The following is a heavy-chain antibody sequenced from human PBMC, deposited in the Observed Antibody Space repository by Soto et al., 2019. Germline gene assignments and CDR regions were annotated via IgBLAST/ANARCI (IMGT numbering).Heavy chain of an antibody. Sequence: QVQMVQSGSEVKKHGASVKVSCKASGNSFTGYYVHWVRQAPGQGLEWMGWINPKSGGTNYAQKVQGRVTMTRDTSINTAYMELSSLRSADTAVYFCARDGVVPTMDWGQGTLVTVSS. D-gene: IGHD5-12*01. CDR2: INPKSGGT. V-gene: IGHV1-2*02. CDR1: GNSFTGYY. CDR3: ARDGVVPTMD. J-gene: IGHJ4*02.